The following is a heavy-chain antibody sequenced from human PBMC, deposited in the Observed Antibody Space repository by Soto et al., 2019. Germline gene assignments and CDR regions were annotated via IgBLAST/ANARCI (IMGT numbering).Heavy chain of an antibody. CDR2: IYDSGRST. V-gene: IGHV4-30-2*01. J-gene: IGHJ2*01. CDR1: GDSTTSGGYS. CDR3: ARDREAVAGHWYFDL. Sequence: QMQLQESGSGLVKPSQTLSLTCAVSGDSTTSGGYSWTWLRQPPGKGLEWIGHIYDSGRSTHYNPSLRSRVTLXXDXSXXHFSLRLSSVTAADTAVYYCARDREAVAGHWYFDLWGRGTLVTVSS. D-gene: IGHD6-19*01.